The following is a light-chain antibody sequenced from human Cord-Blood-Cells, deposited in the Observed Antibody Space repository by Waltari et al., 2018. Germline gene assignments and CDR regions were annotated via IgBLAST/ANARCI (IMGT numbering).Light chain of an antibody. CDR1: ALPTQF. V-gene: IGLV3-25*03. CDR3: KSADSSGTYYV. J-gene: IGLJ1*01. CDR2: KDS. Sequence: SYQLTQPPSVSVSPAQTARITCSGDALPTQFAYWYQQKPGQAPVLVIYKDSERPSGIPERFAGSSSGTTVTLTISGVQAEDEADYYCKSADSSGTYYVFGTGTKLTVL.